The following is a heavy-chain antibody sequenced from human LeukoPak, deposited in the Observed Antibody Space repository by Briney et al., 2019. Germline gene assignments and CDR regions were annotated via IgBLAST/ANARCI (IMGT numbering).Heavy chain of an antibody. J-gene: IGHJ3*02. CDR1: GGSISSYY. CDR2: TYTSGST. D-gene: IGHD1-26*01. CDR3: ARDGIVGASGGDAFDI. V-gene: IGHV4-4*07. Sequence: SETLSLTCTVSGGSISSYYWSWIRQPAGKGLEWIGRTYTSGSTNYNPSLKSRVTMPVDTSKNQFSLKLSSVTAADTAVYYCARDGIVGASGGDAFDIWGQGTMVTVSS.